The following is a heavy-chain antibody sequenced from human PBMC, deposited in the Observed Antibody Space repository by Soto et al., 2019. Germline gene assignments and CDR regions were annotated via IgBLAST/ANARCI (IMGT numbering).Heavy chain of an antibody. J-gene: IGHJ4*02. CDR3: ARPPGYISDWYYFDL. V-gene: IGHV1-2*02. Sequence: ASVKVSCKASGYTFIDYYMHWVRQAPGQGFEWMGRISPKSGGTNCAQRFQGRVTMTWDTSLNTAYMELSSLISEDTAVYYCARPPGYISDWYYFDLWGQGTLVTVSS. CDR2: ISPKSGGT. CDR1: GYTFIDYY. D-gene: IGHD3-9*01.